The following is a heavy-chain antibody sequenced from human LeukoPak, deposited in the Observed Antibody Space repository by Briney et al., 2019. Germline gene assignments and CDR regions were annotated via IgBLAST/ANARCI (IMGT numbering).Heavy chain of an antibody. CDR1: GGSFSGYY. CDR2: INHSGST. J-gene: IGHJ6*02. V-gene: IGHV4-34*01. D-gene: IGHD3-10*01. Sequence: SETLSLTCAVYGGSFSGYYWSWIRQPPGKGLEWIGEINHSGSTNYNPSLKSRGTISVDTSKNQFSLKLSSVTAADTAVYYCARGGSGGYYGSGSYSPSLYYYYYGMDVWGQGTTVTVSS. CDR3: ARGGSGGYYGSGSYSPSLYYYYYGMDV.